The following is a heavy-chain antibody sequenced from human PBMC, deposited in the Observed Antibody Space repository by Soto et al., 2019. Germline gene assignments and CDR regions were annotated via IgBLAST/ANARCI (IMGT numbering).Heavy chain of an antibody. CDR2: IIPIFGPT. D-gene: IGHD2-8*01. CDR3: AKDGCADGSSGNSLDP. J-gene: IGHJ5*02. CDR1: GGTFSNYA. V-gene: IGHV1-69*15. Sequence: QVHLVQSGAEVKKPGSSVNVSCKASGGTFSNYAITWVRQAPGQGLEWVGRIIPIFGPTNVAQKFQGRVTITADEFTTTAYMALSGLRSDDTAVYYCAKDGCADGSSGNSLDPWGQGTLVTVSS.